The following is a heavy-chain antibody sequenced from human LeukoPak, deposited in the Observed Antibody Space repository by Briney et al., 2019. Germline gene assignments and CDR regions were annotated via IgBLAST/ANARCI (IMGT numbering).Heavy chain of an antibody. V-gene: IGHV3-21*01. CDR2: ISSSSSYI. Sequence: GGSLRLSCAASGFTFSSYSMNWVRQAPGKGLEWVSSISSSSSYIYYADSVKGRFTISRDNAKNSLYLQMNSLRAEDTAVYYFARALYSYGSGSFYGMDVWGQGTTVTVSS. J-gene: IGHJ6*02. CDR1: GFTFSSYS. D-gene: IGHD3-10*01. CDR3: ARALYSYGSGSFYGMDV.